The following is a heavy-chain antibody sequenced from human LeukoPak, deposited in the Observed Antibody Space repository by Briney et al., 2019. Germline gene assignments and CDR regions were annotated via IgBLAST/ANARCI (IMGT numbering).Heavy chain of an antibody. J-gene: IGHJ4*02. CDR3: ARVRGVEMATKKPKAGDVCDY. D-gene: IGHD5-24*01. CDR1: GFTVSSNY. Sequence: GGSLRLSCAASGFTVSSNYMSWVRQAPGKGLEWVSVIYSGGSTYYADSVKGRFTISRDNSKNTLYLQMNSLRAEDTAVYYCARVRGVEMATKKPKAGDVCDYWGQGTLVTVSS. V-gene: IGHV3-66*01. CDR2: IYSGGST.